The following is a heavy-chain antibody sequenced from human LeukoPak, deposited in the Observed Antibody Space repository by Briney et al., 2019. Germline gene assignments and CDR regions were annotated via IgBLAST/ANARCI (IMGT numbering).Heavy chain of an antibody. CDR2: ISGSGGST. CDR3: ARGLPQTYCSSTSCHGPRFDY. CDR1: GFTFSSYA. V-gene: IGHV3-23*01. J-gene: IGHJ4*02. Sequence: PGGSLRLSCAASGFTFSSYAMSWVRQAPGKGLEWVSAISGSGGSTYYADSVKGRFTISRDNSKNTLYLQMNSLRADDTAVYYCARGLPQTYCSSTSCHGPRFDYWGQGTLVTVSS. D-gene: IGHD2-2*01.